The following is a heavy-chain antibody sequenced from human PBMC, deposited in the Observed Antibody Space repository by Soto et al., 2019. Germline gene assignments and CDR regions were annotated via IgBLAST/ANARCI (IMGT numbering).Heavy chain of an antibody. Sequence: PSETLSLTCGVSCYSISSGYYWGWIRQPPGKGLEWIASIFHSGSTYYNPSLKSRVTISVDTSKNQFSLKLSSVTAADTAVYYCARGLQYGGNSAYWGQGTLVTVSS. CDR3: ARGLQYGGNSAY. D-gene: IGHD2-21*02. CDR1: CYSISSGYY. V-gene: IGHV4-38-2*01. J-gene: IGHJ4*02. CDR2: IFHSGST.